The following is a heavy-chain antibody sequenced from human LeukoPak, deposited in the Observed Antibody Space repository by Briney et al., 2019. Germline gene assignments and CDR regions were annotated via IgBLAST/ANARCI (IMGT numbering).Heavy chain of an antibody. Sequence: GGSLRLSCAASGFTFSSYSMTWVRQAPGKGLEWVSSISSGSSYIYYADSVQGRFTISRDNAKNSLYLQMSSLTAEDTAVYYCARDRQGFMSEWPNWFDPWGQGALVTVSS. D-gene: IGHD3-16*01. J-gene: IGHJ5*02. CDR3: ARDRQGFMSEWPNWFDP. V-gene: IGHV3-21*01. CDR1: GFTFSSYS. CDR2: ISSGSSYI.